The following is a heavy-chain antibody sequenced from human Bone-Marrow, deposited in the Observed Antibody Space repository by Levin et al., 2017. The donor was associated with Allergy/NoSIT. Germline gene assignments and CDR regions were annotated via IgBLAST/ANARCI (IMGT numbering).Heavy chain of an antibody. V-gene: IGHV1-69*06. CDR1: GGTFSSYA. CDR2: IIPIFGTA. J-gene: IGHJ6*03. CDR3: AREEVIEGSYYYMDV. Sequence: ASVKVSCKASGGTFSSYAISWVRQAPGQGLEWMGGIIPIFGTANYAQKFQGRVTITADKSTSTAYMELSSLRSEDTAVYYCAREEVIEGSYYYMDVWGKGTTVTVSS. D-gene: IGHD2-21*01.